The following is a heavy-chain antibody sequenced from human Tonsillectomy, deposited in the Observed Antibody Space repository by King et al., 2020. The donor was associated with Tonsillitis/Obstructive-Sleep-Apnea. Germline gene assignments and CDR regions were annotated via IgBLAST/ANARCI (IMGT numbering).Heavy chain of an antibody. J-gene: IGHJ5*02. CDR3: VKGVPPEYGGWFDP. D-gene: IGHD2/OR15-2a*01. CDR2: ISWNSDSI. Sequence: VQLVESGGGLVQPGRSLRLSCAPSGFTFDEYAMHWVRQAPGKGLEWVSGISWNSDSIRYADSVKGRFTISRDNAKNTLYLQMNSLRAEDTALYYCVKGVPPEYGGWFDPWGQGTLVTVSS. CDR1: GFTFDEYA. V-gene: IGHV3-9*01.